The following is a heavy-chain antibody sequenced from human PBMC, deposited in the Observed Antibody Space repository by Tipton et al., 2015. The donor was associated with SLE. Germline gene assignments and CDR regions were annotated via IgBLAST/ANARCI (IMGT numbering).Heavy chain of an antibody. CDR2: INHSGSA. Sequence: LRLSCAVYGGSFSGYHWSWIRQPPGKGLEWIGEINHSGSATYNPSLKSRVTISLDTSKNQFSLELRSVTAADTAVYYCARGGYNFWSGPGNYWGQGTLVTVSS. V-gene: IGHV4-34*01. J-gene: IGHJ4*02. CDR3: ARGGYNFWSGPGNY. D-gene: IGHD3-3*01. CDR1: GGSFSGYH.